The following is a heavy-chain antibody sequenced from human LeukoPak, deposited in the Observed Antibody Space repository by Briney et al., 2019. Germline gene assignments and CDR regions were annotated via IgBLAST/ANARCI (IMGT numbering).Heavy chain of an antibody. J-gene: IGHJ3*02. D-gene: IGHD3-10*01. Sequence: GGSLRLSCAASGFTVSSNYMSWVRQAPGKGLEWVSSLSGSGGRTYYADSVKGRLTISRDNSKNTLYLQMNSLRTEDTAVYYCAKSPADSGANAFDIWGRGTMVTVSS. CDR3: AKSPADSGANAFDI. CDR1: GFTVSSNY. V-gene: IGHV3-23*01. CDR2: LSGSGGRT.